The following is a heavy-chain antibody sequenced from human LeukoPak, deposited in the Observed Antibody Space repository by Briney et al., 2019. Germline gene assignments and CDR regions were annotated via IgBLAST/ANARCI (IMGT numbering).Heavy chain of an antibody. CDR2: INHSGST. J-gene: IGHJ4*02. Sequence: PSETLSLTCAVYGGSFSGYYWSWIRQPPGKGLEWIGEINHSGSTNYNPSLKSRVTISVDTSKNQFSLKLSSVTAADTAVYYSARRFSSGRTFDYWGQGTLVTVSS. CDR3: ARRFSSGRTFDY. CDR1: GGSFSGYY. D-gene: IGHD6-19*01. V-gene: IGHV4-34*01.